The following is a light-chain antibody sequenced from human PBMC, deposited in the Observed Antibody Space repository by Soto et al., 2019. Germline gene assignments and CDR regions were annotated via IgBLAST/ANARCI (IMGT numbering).Light chain of an antibody. V-gene: IGKV1-39*01. Sequence: DIQMTQSPSSLSASVGDRVTITCRASQSLSTYLNWDQQKPGSAPKLLIYAASTLQRGVPSTFSGSGSGTVFTLTVSSLQPEEFATYYCQHSYRTPLAFGQGTKREIK. CDR2: AAS. CDR3: QHSYRTPLA. CDR1: QSLSTY. J-gene: IGKJ2*01.